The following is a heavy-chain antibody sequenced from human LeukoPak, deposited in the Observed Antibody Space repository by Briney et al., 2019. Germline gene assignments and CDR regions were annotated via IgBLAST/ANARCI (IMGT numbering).Heavy chain of an antibody. CDR2: IGWDDDK. Sequence: SGPALVKPTQTLTLTCTFSGFSLSTRGMCVSWIRQPPGKALEWLARIGWDDDKYYSTSLKTRLTISKDTSKNQVVLTMTNMDPVDTATYYCARELKWEPVFDYWGQGTLVTVSS. CDR1: GFSLSTRGMC. D-gene: IGHD1-26*01. V-gene: IGHV2-70*11. CDR3: ARELKWEPVFDY. J-gene: IGHJ4*02.